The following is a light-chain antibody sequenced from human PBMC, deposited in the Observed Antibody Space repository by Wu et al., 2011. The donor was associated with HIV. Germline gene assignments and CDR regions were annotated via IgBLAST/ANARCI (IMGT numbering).Light chain of an antibody. CDR3: QQYGSXPLT. CDR2: NAS. V-gene: IGKV3-20*01. Sequence: EIVLTQTPGTLSLSPGDRATLSCRASQSVRNRLAWYQQRPGQPPRLLIFNASLRATGIPDRFSGSGSGTDFTLTISRLEPEDFAVYYCQQYGSXPLTFGGGTKVEIK. J-gene: IGKJ4*01. CDR1: QSVRNR.